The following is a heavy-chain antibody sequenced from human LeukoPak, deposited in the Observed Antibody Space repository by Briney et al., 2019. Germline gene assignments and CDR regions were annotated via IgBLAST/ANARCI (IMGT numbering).Heavy chain of an antibody. CDR2: IRYDGSDK. CDR3: AKDLHPTFDI. J-gene: IGHJ3*02. CDR1: GFTFSSSG. Sequence: PGGSLRLSCAASGFTFSSSGMHWVRQAPGKGLEWVAFIRYDGSDKYYADSVKGRFTISRDNSKNTLYLQMNSLRAEDTAVYYCAKDLHPTFDIWGQGTMVTVSS. V-gene: IGHV3-30*02.